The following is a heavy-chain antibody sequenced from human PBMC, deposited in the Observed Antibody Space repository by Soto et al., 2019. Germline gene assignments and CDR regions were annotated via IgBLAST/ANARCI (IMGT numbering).Heavy chain of an antibody. D-gene: IGHD1-26*01. V-gene: IGHV3-23*01. J-gene: IGHJ4*02. CDR3: AKAIEGAWEPNDY. CDR1: GFTFSNCA. CDR2: ISRAGSNI. Sequence: EVQLLESGGGVVQPGGSLRLSCAASGFTFSNCAMKWVRQAPGKGLEWVSDISRAGSNIYYADSVQGRFTISRDNSKNTLYLQMNSLRAEDTAVYYCAKAIEGAWEPNDYWGQGTLVTVSS.